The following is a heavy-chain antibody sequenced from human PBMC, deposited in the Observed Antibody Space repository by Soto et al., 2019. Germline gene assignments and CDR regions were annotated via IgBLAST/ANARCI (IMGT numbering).Heavy chain of an antibody. J-gene: IGHJ6*02. CDR3: ARRPNYYYGMGV. CDR1: GYRFSSHW. Sequence: PGESLKISXKGSGYRFSSHWIGWVRQMPGKGLEWMGVIYPGDSDTRYSPSFQGQVTISADKFINTAYLQWSSLKASDTAMYYCARRPNYYYGMGVWGQGTTVTVSS. V-gene: IGHV5-51*01. CDR2: IYPGDSDT.